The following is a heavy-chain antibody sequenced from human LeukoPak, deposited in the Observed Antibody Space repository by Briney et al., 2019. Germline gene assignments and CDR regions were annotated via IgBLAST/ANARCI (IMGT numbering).Heavy chain of an antibody. CDR1: VYTFTGYY. Sequence: ASVKVSCKASVYTFTGYYMHWVRQAPGQGLEGMGWINPNSGGTNYAQKFQGRVTMTRDTSISTAYMELSRLRSADTAVYYCARAPYGSGSSFDYWGQGTLVTVSS. D-gene: IGHD3-10*01. J-gene: IGHJ4*02. V-gene: IGHV1-2*02. CDR3: ARAPYGSGSSFDY. CDR2: INPNSGGT.